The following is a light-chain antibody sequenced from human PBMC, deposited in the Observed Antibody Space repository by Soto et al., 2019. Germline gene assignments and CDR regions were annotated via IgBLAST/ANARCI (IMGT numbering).Light chain of an antibody. CDR3: QQYGSSPRT. CDR2: GAS. V-gene: IGKV3-20*01. Sequence: EIVLTQSPGTLSLSPGERATLSCRARQSVSSSYLAWYQQKPGQAPGLLIYGASSRATGIPDRFSGSGSGTDFTLTISRLEPEDFAVYYCQQYGSSPRTFGQGTKVDIK. CDR1: QSVSSSY. J-gene: IGKJ1*01.